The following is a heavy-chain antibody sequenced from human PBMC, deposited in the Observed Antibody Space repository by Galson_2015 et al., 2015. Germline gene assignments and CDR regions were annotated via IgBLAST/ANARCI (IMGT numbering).Heavy chain of an antibody. V-gene: IGHV3-23*01. D-gene: IGHD2-21*02. CDR2: ISGSGGST. J-gene: IGHJ3*02. CDR1: GFTFSSYA. CDR3: AKDLPHDLLHVVVTHDAFDI. Sequence: SLRLSCAASGFTFSSYAMSWDRQAPGKGLEWVSAISGSGGSTYYADSVKGRFTISRDNSKNTLYLQMNSLRAEDTAVYYCAKDLPHDLLHVVVTHDAFDIWGQGTMVTVSS.